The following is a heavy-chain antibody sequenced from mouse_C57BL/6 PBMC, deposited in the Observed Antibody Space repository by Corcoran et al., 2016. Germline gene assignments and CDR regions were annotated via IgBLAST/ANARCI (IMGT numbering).Heavy chain of an antibody. CDR2: ISYDGSN. D-gene: IGHD2-1*01. CDR1: GYSITSGYY. V-gene: IGHV3-6*01. CDR3: AREDGIYAMDY. Sequence: DVQLQESGPGLVKPSQSLSLTCSVTGYSITSGYYWNWIRQFPGNKLEWMGYISYDGSNNYNPSLKNRISITRDTSKNQFFLKLNSVTTEDTATYYCAREDGIYAMDYWGQGTSVTVSS. J-gene: IGHJ4*01.